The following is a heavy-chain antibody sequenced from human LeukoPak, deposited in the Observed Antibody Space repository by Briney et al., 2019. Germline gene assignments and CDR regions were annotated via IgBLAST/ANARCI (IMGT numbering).Heavy chain of an antibody. CDR3: ARDAARPSGSYLYFDY. D-gene: IGHD1-26*01. CDR1: GDSVSSNSAA. CDR2: TYYRSKWYN. Sequence: SQTLSLTCAISGDSVSSNSAAWNWIRQSPSSGLEWLGRTYYRSKWYNDYAVSVKSRITINPDTSKNQFSLQLNSVTPEDTAVYYCARDAARPSGSYLYFDYWGQGTLVTVSS. V-gene: IGHV6-1*01. J-gene: IGHJ4*02.